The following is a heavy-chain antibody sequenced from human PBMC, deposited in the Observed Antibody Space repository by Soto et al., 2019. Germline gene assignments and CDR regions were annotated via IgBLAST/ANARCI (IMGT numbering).Heavy chain of an antibody. CDR1: GYTFSSYG. V-gene: IGHV1-18*01. CDR2: ISGYNGNT. Sequence: QAHLVQSGAEVKKPGASVKVSCKASGYTFSSYGITWVRQAPGQGLEWMAWISGYNGNTNYAQTLEGRVTMTTDTCTNTAYMALRSLRSHDTAVYYCAGDDCVGRGVSYCYGMDVWGPGTTVTVSS. J-gene: IGHJ6*02. D-gene: IGHD3-10*01. CDR3: AGDDCVGRGVSYCYGMDV.